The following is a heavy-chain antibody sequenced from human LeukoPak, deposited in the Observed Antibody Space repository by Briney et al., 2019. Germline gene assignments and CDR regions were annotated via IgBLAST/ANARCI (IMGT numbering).Heavy chain of an antibody. Sequence: GESLKISCKGSGYSFTSYWIGWVRPMPGKGLEWMGIIYPGDSDTRYSPSFQGQVTISADKSISTAYLQWSSLKASDTAMYYCARRGIVATIPFDYWGQGTLVTVSS. D-gene: IGHD5-12*01. CDR2: IYPGDSDT. V-gene: IGHV5-51*01. J-gene: IGHJ4*02. CDR1: GYSFTSYW. CDR3: ARRGIVATIPFDY.